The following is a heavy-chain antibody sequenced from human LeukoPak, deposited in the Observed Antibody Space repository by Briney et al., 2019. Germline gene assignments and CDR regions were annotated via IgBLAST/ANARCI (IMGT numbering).Heavy chain of an antibody. J-gene: IGHJ4*02. CDR1: GGSISSYY. D-gene: IGHD2-15*01. Sequence: SETLSLTCTVSGGSISSYYWSWIRQPPGKGLEWIGYIYYSGSTNYNPSLKSRVTISVDTSKNQFSLKLSPVTAADTAVYYCASGNGWYYFDYWGQGTLVTVSS. V-gene: IGHV4-59*01. CDR2: IYYSGST. CDR3: ASGNGWYYFDY.